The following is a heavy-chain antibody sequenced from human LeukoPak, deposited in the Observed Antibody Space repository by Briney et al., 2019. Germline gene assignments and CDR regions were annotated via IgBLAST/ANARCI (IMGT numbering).Heavy chain of an antibody. CDR1: GGSISSSSYY. J-gene: IGHJ4*02. Sequence: SETLSLTCTVSGGSISSSSYYWGWIRQPRGKGLEWIGSIYHSGSTYYNPSLKSRVTISVDTSKNQFSLKLSSVTAADTAVYYCARLGRWLHRVDYWGQGTLVTVSS. CDR3: ARLGRWLHRVDY. V-gene: IGHV4-39*07. CDR2: IYHSGST. D-gene: IGHD5-24*01.